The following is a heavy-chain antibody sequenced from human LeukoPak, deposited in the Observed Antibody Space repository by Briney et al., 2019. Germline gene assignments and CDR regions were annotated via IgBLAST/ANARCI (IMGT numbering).Heavy chain of an antibody. J-gene: IGHJ4*02. D-gene: IGHD3-3*01. Sequence: GSLRLSCAASGFTFSSYAMSWVRQAPGKGLEWIGYIYYSGSTNYNPSLKSRVTISVDTSKNQFSLKLSPVTAADTAVYYCARVRTTFWYFDYWGQGTLVTVSS. V-gene: IGHV4-59*01. CDR1: GFTFSSYA. CDR2: IYYSGST. CDR3: ARVRTTFWYFDY.